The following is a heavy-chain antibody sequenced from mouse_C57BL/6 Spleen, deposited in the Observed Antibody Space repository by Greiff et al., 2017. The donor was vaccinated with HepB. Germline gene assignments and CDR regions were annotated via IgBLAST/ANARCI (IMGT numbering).Heavy chain of an antibody. J-gene: IGHJ4*01. D-gene: IGHD2-4*01. Sequence: EVKLVESGGGLVKPGGSLKLSCAASGFTFSSYAMSWVRQTPEKRLEWVATISDGGSYTYYPDNAKNNLYLQMSHLKSEDTAMYYCASAVERLRRGAYSALDYWGPGPSVPVSS. CDR2: ISDGGSYT. CDR3: ASAVERLRRGAYSALDY. CDR1: GFTFSSYA. V-gene: IGHV5-4*03.